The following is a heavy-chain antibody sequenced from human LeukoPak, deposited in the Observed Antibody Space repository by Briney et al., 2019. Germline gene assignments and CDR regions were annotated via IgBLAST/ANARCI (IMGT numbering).Heavy chain of an antibody. Sequence: SETLSLTCTVSGGSISSYYWSWIRQPPGKGLEWIGYIYYSGSTNYNPSLKSRVTISADTSKNQFSLKLSSVTAADTAVYYCARNGARYYYGMDVWGQGTTVTVSS. J-gene: IGHJ6*02. CDR2: IYYSGST. V-gene: IGHV4-59*01. CDR3: ARNGARYYYGMDV. CDR1: GGSISSYY. D-gene: IGHD2-8*01.